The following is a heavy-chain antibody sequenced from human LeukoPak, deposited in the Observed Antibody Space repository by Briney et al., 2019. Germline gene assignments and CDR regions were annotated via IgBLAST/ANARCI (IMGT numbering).Heavy chain of an antibody. V-gene: IGHV4-39*01. J-gene: IGHJ4*02. CDR1: GGSISSSSYY. CDR2: IYYSGST. D-gene: IGHD3-10*01. CDR3: ARRANTMVRGVSYFDY. Sequence: KPSETLSLTCTVSGGSISSSSYYWGWIRQPPVKGLEWIGSIYYSGSTYYNPSLKSRVTISVDTSKNQFSLKLSSVTAADTAVYYCARRANTMVRGVSYFDYWGQGTLVTVSS.